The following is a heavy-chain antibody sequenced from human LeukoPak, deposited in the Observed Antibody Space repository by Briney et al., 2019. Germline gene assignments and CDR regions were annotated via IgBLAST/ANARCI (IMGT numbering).Heavy chain of an antibody. Sequence: GGSLRPSCAASGFTFSNYAMSWVRQAPGKGLELVSPISGSGGSTYYADSVKGRFTISRDNSKNTLYLQMNSLRAEDTAVYYCARSAYSSSWYRNGDAFDIWGQGTMVTVSS. CDR2: ISGSGGST. D-gene: IGHD6-13*01. CDR3: ARSAYSSSWYRNGDAFDI. V-gene: IGHV3-23*01. J-gene: IGHJ3*02. CDR1: GFTFSNYA.